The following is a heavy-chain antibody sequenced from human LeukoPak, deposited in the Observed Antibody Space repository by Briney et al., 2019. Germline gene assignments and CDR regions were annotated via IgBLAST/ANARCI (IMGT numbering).Heavy chain of an antibody. V-gene: IGHV5-51*01. J-gene: IGHJ4*02. CDR1: GYSFTTYW. CDR2: IYPRDSDI. Sequence: GESLKISCKGSGYSFTTYWIAWVRQLPGKGLEWMGIIYPRDSDIRYSPPFQGQVTISADKSISTAYLQWNSLKASDTAMYYCMILSGDTPLFDYWGQGTLVTVSS. CDR3: MILSGDTPLFDY. D-gene: IGHD3-10*01.